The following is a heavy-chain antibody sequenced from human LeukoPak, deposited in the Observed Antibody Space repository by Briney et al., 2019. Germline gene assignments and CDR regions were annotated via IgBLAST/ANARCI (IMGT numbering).Heavy chain of an antibody. CDR3: TRDRGLGF. D-gene: IGHD1-26*01. CDR1: GGSFSGYY. J-gene: IGHJ4*02. Sequence: SETLSLTCAVYGGSFSGYYWSWIRQPPGKGLEWIGEINHSGSTDYNPSLKSRVTISGDTSKNQFSLKLSSVTAADTAVYYCTRDRGLGFWGQGILVTVSS. V-gene: IGHV4-34*01. CDR2: INHSGST.